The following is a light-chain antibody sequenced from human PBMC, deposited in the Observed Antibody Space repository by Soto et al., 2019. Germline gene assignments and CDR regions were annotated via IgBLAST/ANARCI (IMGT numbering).Light chain of an antibody. CDR1: QSVSSY. V-gene: IGKV3-11*01. J-gene: IGKJ4*01. Sequence: EIVLTQSPATLSLSPGERATLSCRASQSVSSYLAWYQHKPGQAPRLLIYDASNRATGIPARFSGSGSGTDFTLTISSLEREDFAVYYCQQRSNWPLTFGGGTKVEIK. CDR2: DAS. CDR3: QQRSNWPLT.